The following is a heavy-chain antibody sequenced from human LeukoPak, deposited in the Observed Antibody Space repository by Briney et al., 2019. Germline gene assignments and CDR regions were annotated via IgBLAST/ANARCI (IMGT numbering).Heavy chain of an antibody. J-gene: IGHJ3*02. D-gene: IGHD6-6*01. CDR3: ARDVRPLVHAFDI. CDR2: IYYSGST. CDR1: GGSVSSSDYY. Sequence: PSETLSLTCTVSGGSVSSSDYYWDWMRQPPGKGLEWIGSIYYSGSTYYNPSLKSRVTISVDTSKNQFSLKLSSVTAADTAVYYCARDVRPLVHAFDIWGHGTMVTVSS. V-gene: IGHV4-39*07.